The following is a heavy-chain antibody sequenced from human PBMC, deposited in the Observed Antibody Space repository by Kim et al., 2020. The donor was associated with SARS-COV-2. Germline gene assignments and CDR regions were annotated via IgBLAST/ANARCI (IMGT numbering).Heavy chain of an antibody. V-gene: IGHV3-48*04. CDR1: GFTLSLSC. Sequence: GGSLRLSCATSGFTLSLSCMNWVRQSPGKGLEWVSYISGTGTITKHADSVRGRFTISRDNAKNSLFLQMNGLRAEDTAVYYCVSGNYLAFFIWGQG. CDR3: VSGNYLAFFI. CDR2: ISGTGTIT. J-gene: IGHJ3*02. D-gene: IGHD1-1*01.